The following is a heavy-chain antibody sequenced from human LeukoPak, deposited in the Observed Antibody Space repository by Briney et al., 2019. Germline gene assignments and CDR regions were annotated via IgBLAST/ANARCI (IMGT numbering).Heavy chain of an antibody. V-gene: IGHV3-33*01. J-gene: IGHJ4*02. Sequence: GGSLRLSCAASGFTFSSYGMHWVRQAPGKGLEWVAFISDDGNTTYYADSAKGRFTISRDNSKNTLYLQMNSLRAEDTAVYYCARDYADYVGYFFFDYWGQGTLVTVSS. CDR3: ARDYADYVGYFFFDY. CDR2: ISDDGNTT. CDR1: GFTFSSYG. D-gene: IGHD4-17*01.